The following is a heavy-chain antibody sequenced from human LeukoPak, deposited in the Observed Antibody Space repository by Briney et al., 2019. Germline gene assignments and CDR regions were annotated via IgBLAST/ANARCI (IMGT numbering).Heavy chain of an antibody. CDR2: ISGSGGNT. Sequence: QPGGSLRLSCAASGFTFSSYAMSWVRQAPGKGLEWVSGISGSGGNTFYADSVKGRFTISRDNSKNTLSLQMNSLRAEDPAVYYCAKENGAAVISHFDYWGQGTLVTVSS. V-gene: IGHV3-23*01. J-gene: IGHJ4*02. CDR1: GFTFSSYA. D-gene: IGHD2-21*01. CDR3: AKENGAAVISHFDY.